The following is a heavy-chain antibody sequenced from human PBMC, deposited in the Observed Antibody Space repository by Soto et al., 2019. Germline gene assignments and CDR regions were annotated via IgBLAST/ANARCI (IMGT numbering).Heavy chain of an antibody. CDR1: GYTFTSYG. V-gene: IGHV1-18*01. D-gene: IGHD1-26*01. CDR2: ISAYNGNT. J-gene: IGHJ5*02. CDR3: ARTPRGRYSWLDP. Sequence: VPSVKVSCKASGYTFTSYGISWVRQAPGQGLEWMGWISAYNGNTNYAQKLQGRVTMTTDTSTSTAYMELRSLRSDDTAVYYCARTPRGRYSWLDPWGQGTLVTVSS.